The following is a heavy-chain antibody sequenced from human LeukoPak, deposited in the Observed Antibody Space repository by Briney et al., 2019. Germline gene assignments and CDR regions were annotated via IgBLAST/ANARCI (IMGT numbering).Heavy chain of an antibody. CDR3: ARSVAGTRHFQH. Sequence: GASVKVSCKASGGTFSSYAISWVRQAPGQGLEWMGGIIPIFGTANYAQKFQGRVTITADESTSTAYMELSSLRSEDTAVYYCARSVAGTRHFQHWGQGTLVTVSS. CDR2: IIPIFGTA. J-gene: IGHJ1*01. CDR1: GGTFSSYA. V-gene: IGHV1-69*13. D-gene: IGHD6-19*01.